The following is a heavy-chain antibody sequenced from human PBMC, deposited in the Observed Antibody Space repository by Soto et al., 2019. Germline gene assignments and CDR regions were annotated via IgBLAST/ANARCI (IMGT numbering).Heavy chain of an antibody. V-gene: IGHV4-34*01. CDR1: GGSFSGYY. CDR3: ARVGYSSSWYRRGAFDI. J-gene: IGHJ3*02. D-gene: IGHD6-13*01. Sequence: QVQLQQWGAGLLKPSESVSLTCDVYGGSFSGYYRSWIRQPPRKGLEWIGEINHSGSTNYNPSLKSRVTISVGTSKNQFSLKLTSETAADTAVYYCARVGYSSSWYRRGAFDIWGQGTMVTVSS. CDR2: INHSGST.